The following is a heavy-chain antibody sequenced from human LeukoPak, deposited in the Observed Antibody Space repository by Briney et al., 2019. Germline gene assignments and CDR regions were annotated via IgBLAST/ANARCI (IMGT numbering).Heavy chain of an antibody. CDR1: GFTFSSYS. V-gene: IGHV3-21*01. Sequence: GGSLRLSCAASGFTFSSYSMNWVRQAPGKGLEWVSSISSSSSYVYYADSVKGRFTISRDNAKNSLYLQMNSLRAEDTAVYYCARDFRGDLKRYCSSTSCYTYDDYWGQGTLVTVSS. CDR3: ARDFRGDLKRYCSSTSCYTYDDY. D-gene: IGHD2-2*02. J-gene: IGHJ4*02. CDR2: ISSSSSYV.